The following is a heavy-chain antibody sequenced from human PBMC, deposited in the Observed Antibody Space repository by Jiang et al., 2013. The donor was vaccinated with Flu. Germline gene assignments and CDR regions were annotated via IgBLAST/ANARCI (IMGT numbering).Heavy chain of an antibody. Sequence: GAEVKKPGESLKISCKGSGYSFTSYWIGWVRQMPGKGLEWMGIIYPGDSDTGYSPSFQGQVTISADKSISTAYLQWSSLKALGHRPLYYCARYIAAAGKGWFDPLGAREPLVTVSS. J-gene: IGHJ5*02. CDR1: GYSFTSYW. D-gene: IGHD6-13*01. CDR3: ARYIAAAGKGWFDP. CDR2: IYPGDSDT. V-gene: IGHV5-51*01.